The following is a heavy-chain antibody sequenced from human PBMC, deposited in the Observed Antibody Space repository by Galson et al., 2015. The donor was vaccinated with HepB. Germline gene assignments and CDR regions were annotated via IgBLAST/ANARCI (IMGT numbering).Heavy chain of an antibody. D-gene: IGHD1-26*01. Sequence: SLRLSCAASEFAFSSHGMHWVRQAPGKGLEWVAVISYDGSKKYYADSVKGRFTISRDNSKNTLHLQMNSLRAEDTAVYYCARDTGGSYSPDYWGQGTLVTVSS. CDR2: ISYDGSKK. V-gene: IGHV3-30*03. CDR1: EFAFSSHG. CDR3: ARDTGGSYSPDY. J-gene: IGHJ4*02.